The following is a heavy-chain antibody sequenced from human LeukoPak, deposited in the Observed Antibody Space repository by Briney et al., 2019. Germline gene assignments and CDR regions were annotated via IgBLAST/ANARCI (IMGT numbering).Heavy chain of an antibody. J-gene: IGHJ4*02. CDR1: LGSIRNSSYF. CDR2: IYYSGST. CDR3: AKNDGDF. Sequence: THSLTCPVSLGSIRNSSYFWGWIRQPPGKGLEGIGSIYYSGSTYHNPPLKSRLHMSIDMSKHELPLKLTSLTAADTAVYYCAKNDGDFWGQGTLVSVSS. V-gene: IGHV4-39*06.